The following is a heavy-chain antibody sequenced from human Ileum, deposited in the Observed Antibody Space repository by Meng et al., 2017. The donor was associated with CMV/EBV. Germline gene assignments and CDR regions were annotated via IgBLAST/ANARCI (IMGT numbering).Heavy chain of an antibody. CDR2: ISHDGNTI. CDR3: ARGRHCTNSYCVFRYGLDV. CDR1: GFTFSNFA. D-gene: IGHD2-8*01. J-gene: IGHJ6*02. Sequence: GESLKISCAASGFTFSNFAMHWVRQAPGKGLECLAVISHDGNTIFHADSMKGRFNISRDNSKNTVHLQISSLRPEDTAIYYCARGRHCTNSYCVFRYGLDVWGQGTTVTVSS. V-gene: IGHV3-30-3*01.